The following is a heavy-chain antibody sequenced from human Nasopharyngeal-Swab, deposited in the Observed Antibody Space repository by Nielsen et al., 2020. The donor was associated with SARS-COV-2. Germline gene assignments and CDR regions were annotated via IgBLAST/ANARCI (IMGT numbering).Heavy chain of an antibody. D-gene: IGHD5-12*01. J-gene: IGHJ6*02. CDR3: ARGRGGGYDPWGYYYYDMDV. V-gene: IGHV3-21*01. CDR2: ISTSSSYP. CDR1: GFTLSSNS. Sequence: GESLKISCAASGFTLSSNSMNWVRQAPGKGLEWVSSISTSSSYPYYADSVKGRFTISRDNPKNSLYLQMNSLRAEDTAVYYCARGRGGGYDPWGYYYYDMDVWGHGTTVTVSS.